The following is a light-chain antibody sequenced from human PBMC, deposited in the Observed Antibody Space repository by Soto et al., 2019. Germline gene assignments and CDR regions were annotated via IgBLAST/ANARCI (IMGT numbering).Light chain of an antibody. J-gene: IGKJ1*01. V-gene: IGKV1-39*01. Sequence: DIQMTQSPYSLAASVGDRVTITCRASQSMAGYLNWYQQKTEKAPKLLIYAASSLQSGVPARFSGNGSGTDFTLTISSLQPEDFATYCCQQSYSTPRTFGQGTKVEIK. CDR1: QSMAGY. CDR3: QQSYSTPRT. CDR2: AAS.